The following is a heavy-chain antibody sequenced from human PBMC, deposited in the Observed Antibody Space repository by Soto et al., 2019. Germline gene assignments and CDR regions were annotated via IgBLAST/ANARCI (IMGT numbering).Heavy chain of an antibody. V-gene: IGHV4-59*01. J-gene: IGHJ5*02. CDR1: GGSISSYY. CDR2: IYYSGTT. CDR3: ARENSRWFDP. Sequence: SETLSLTCTVSGGSISSYYWSWIRQPPGKGLEWIGYIYYSGTTSYNPSLKSRVTISIDTSKNQLSLKLTSVTAADTAVYYCARENSRWFDPRGQGTLVTVSS.